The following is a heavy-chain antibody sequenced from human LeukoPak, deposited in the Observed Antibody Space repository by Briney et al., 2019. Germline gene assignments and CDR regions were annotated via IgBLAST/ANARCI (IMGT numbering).Heavy chain of an antibody. J-gene: IGHJ4*02. V-gene: IGHV3-43D*04. D-gene: IGHD3-10*01. CDR3: AKDRGVGELWN. CDR2: ISWDGGST. CDR1: GLTFDDYA. Sequence: PGGSLRLSCAASGLTFDDYAMHWVRQAPGKGLEWVSLISWDGGSTYYADSVKGRFTISRDNSKNSLYLQMNSLSAEDTALYYCAKDRGVGELWNWGQGTLVTVSS.